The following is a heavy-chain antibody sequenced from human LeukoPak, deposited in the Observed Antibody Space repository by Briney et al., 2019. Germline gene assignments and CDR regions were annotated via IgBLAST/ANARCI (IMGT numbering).Heavy chain of an antibody. D-gene: IGHD3-10*01. V-gene: IGHV4-30-4*01. CDR1: GGSISSGDYY. CDR3: ARSMVRGVINGY. Sequence: SETLSLTCTVSGGSISSGDYYWSWIRQPPGKGLEWIGYIYYSGSTYYNPSLKSRVTISVDTSKNQFSLKLSSVTAADTAVYYCARSMVRGVINGYWGQRTMVTVSS. CDR2: IYYSGST. J-gene: IGHJ4*02.